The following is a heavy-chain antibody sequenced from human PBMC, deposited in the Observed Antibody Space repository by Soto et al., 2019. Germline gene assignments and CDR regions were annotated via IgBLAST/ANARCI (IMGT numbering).Heavy chain of an antibody. CDR1: GFTFSSYA. V-gene: IGHV3-23*01. J-gene: IGHJ4*02. D-gene: IGHD3-22*01. CDR3: AKEKYYYDSSGYYPYDY. Sequence: PGGSLRLSCAAPGFTFSSYAMSWVRQAPGKGLEWVSVISDSGGSTYYADSVKGRFTISRDNSKNTLYLQMNSLRAEDTAVYYCAKEKYYYDSSGYYPYDYWGQGTPVTVSS. CDR2: ISDSGGST.